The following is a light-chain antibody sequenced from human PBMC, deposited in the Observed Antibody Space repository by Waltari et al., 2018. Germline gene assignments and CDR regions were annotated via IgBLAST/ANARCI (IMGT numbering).Light chain of an antibody. J-gene: IGKJ3*01. CDR2: GAS. Sequence: EIVLTQSPGTLSLSPGERATLSCRASQSVSSTFLAWYQQKPGQAPRLLIDGASKRATGIPDRCSGSGSGTDFTLTIDRLEPEDFAVYYCQQYGSSPPIFTFGPGTKVNI. CDR1: QSVSSTF. V-gene: IGKV3-20*01. CDR3: QQYGSSPPIFT.